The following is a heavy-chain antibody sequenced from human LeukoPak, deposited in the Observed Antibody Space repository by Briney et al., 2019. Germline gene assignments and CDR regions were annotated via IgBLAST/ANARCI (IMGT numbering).Heavy chain of an antibody. D-gene: IGHD2-2*02. V-gene: IGHV1-2*02. CDR1: GYTFTGYY. CDR3: ARAENIVVVPAAIFDP. Sequence: ASVKVSCKASGYTFTGYYMHWMRQAPGQGLEWMGWINPNSGGTNYAQKFQGRVTMTRDTSISTAYMELSRLRSDDTAVYYCARAENIVVVPAAIFDPWGQGTLVTVSS. J-gene: IGHJ5*02. CDR2: INPNSGGT.